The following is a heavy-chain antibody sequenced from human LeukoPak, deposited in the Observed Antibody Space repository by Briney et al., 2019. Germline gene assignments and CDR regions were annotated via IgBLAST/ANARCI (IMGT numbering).Heavy chain of an antibody. CDR2: TYSGGST. Sequence: GGSQRLSCAASGFSVTINYMNWVRQAPGKGLEWVSVTYSGGSTDYADSVKGRFTISRDNSKNTLYLQMSSLRAEDTAVYYCARDGGSGWSSAFLDHWGQGTLVTVSS. D-gene: IGHD6-19*01. V-gene: IGHV3-53*01. J-gene: IGHJ4*02. CDR1: GFSVTINY. CDR3: ARDGGSGWSSAFLDH.